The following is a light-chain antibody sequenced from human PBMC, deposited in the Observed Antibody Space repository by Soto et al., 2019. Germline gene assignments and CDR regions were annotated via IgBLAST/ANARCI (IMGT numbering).Light chain of an antibody. J-gene: IGKJ3*01. CDR3: QQYGSSYT. CDR2: DAS. Sequence: EIVLTQSPGTLSLSPGERATLSCRASQSVSSSYLAWYQQKPGQAPRLLIYDASSRAPGIPDRFSGSGSGTDFTLTISRLEPEDFEVYYCQQYGSSYTFGPGTKVDIK. CDR1: QSVSSSY. V-gene: IGKV3-20*01.